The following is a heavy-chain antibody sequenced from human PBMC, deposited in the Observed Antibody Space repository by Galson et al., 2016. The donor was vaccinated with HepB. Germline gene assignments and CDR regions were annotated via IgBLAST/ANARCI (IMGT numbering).Heavy chain of an antibody. J-gene: IGHJ4*02. CDR1: GYIFDTSG. Sequence: SVKVSCKASGYIFDTSGISWVRQAPGQGLDWLGWISGHNGDTKYAQKFQGRVTMTTDSSTGTAYMHLRSLRTDDTAVYYCARDRYFGSGQRFDHWGQGTVVSASS. CDR3: ARDRYFGSGQRFDH. V-gene: IGHV1-18*01. D-gene: IGHD3-10*01. CDR2: ISGHNGDT.